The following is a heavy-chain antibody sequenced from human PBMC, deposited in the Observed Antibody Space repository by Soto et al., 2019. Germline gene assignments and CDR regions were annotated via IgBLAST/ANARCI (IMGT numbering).Heavy chain of an antibody. CDR2: ISAYNGNT. V-gene: IGHV1-18*01. J-gene: IGHJ3*02. CDR3: AGSIAVAGEADAFDI. D-gene: IGHD6-19*01. Sequence: GASVKVSCKASGYTFTSYGISWVRQAPGQGLEWMGWISAYNGNTNYAQKLQGRVTMTTDTSTSTAYMELRSLRSDDTPLYHCAGSIAVAGEADAFDIWGQGTMVTVSS. CDR1: GYTFTSYG.